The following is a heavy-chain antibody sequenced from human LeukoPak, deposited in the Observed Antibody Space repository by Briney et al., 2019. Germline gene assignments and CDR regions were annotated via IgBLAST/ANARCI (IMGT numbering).Heavy chain of an antibody. CDR2: IIPIFGTA. J-gene: IGHJ4*02. CDR3: AREPYGDYVMDGTGFDY. CDR1: GGTFSSYV. D-gene: IGHD4-17*01. V-gene: IGHV1-69*13. Sequence: SVKVSCKASGGTFSSYVISWVRQAPGQGLEWMGGIIPIFGTANYAQKFQGRVTITADESTSTAYMELSSLRSEDTAVYYCAREPYGDYVMDGTGFDYWGQGTLVTVSS.